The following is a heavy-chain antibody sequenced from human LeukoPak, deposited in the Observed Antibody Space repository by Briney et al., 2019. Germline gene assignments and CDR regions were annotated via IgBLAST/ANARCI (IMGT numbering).Heavy chain of an antibody. D-gene: IGHD2-2*01. CDR2: MNPNSGNT. CDR3: ARGSLHCSSTSCYLGIYYYGMDV. CDR1: GYTFTSYD. V-gene: IGHV1-8*01. J-gene: IGHJ6*02. Sequence: SVKASCKASGYTFTSYDINWVRQATGQGLEWMGWMNPNSGNTGYAQKSQGRVTMTRNTSISTAYMELSSLRSEDTAVYYCARGSLHCSSTSCYLGIYYYGMDVWGQGTTVTVSS.